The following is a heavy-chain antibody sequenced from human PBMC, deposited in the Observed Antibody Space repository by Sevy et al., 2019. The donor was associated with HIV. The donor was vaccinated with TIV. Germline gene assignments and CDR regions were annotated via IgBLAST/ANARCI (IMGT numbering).Heavy chain of an antibody. Sequence: PETLSLTCSVSGDSINNYYWSWIRQPPGKGLEWIGYTSYSGTTNYSPSLKSRVDISVDTSMHHFSLKINSVTAADTAVYYCARLRWDVVDAPGATPGCYFDSWGQGILVTVSS. V-gene: IGHV4-59*12. CDR1: GDSINNYY. CDR2: TSYSGTT. CDR3: ARLRWDVVDAPGATPGCYFDS. D-gene: IGHD2-2*02. J-gene: IGHJ4*02.